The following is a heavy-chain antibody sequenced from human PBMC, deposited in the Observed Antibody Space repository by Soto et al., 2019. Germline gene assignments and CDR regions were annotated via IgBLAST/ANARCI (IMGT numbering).Heavy chain of an antibody. CDR3: AHAYGGRSLY. V-gene: IGHV2-5*02. CDR2: IYWDDSK. J-gene: IGHJ4*02. D-gene: IGHD1-26*01. Sequence: QITVKESGPTLVKPTQTLTLTCTFSGFSLTTDRVGVGWIRQPPGEALEWLAVIYWDDSKTYSPSLESRHTITKDTSKHQVALTMTNTDTLDRATYYCAHAYGGRSLYWGQGTLVTVSS. CDR1: GFSLTTDRVG.